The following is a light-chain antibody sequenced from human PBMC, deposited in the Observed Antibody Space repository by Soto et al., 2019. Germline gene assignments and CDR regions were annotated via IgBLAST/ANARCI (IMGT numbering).Light chain of an antibody. V-gene: IGKV1-27*01. CDR3: QQYGSSLIT. CDR1: QGFSHY. CDR2: AAS. J-gene: IGKJ5*01. Sequence: DIQLTQSPSSLSASVGDRVTITCRASQGFSHYLAWYQQRPGKVPKLLIYAASTLQSGVPSRFSGSRSGTDFSLTISSLQPEDVATYYCQQYGSSLITFGQGTRLEIK.